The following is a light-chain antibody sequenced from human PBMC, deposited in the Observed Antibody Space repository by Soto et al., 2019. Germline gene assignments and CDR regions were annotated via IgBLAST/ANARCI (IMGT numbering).Light chain of an antibody. Sequence: DIQMTQSPSSLSASVGDRVTITCRASQGISNYLAWYQQKPGKVPKLLIYAASTLQSGVPSRFSGSGSGTDFTLTISSLQPEDVATYYCQKYNSDPPFTFGPGTKVDIK. J-gene: IGKJ3*01. V-gene: IGKV1-27*01. CDR3: QKYNSDPPFT. CDR2: AAS. CDR1: QGISNY.